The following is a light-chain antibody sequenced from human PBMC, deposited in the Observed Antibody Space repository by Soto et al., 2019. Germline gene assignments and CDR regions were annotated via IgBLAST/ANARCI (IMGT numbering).Light chain of an antibody. CDR3: QQYNVHSPWT. Sequence: DIQMTQSPSTLSASVGDRVTITCRASQSVSTWLAWYQQKPGKAPHLLIFKASTLESGVQSRFSGSGSGTEFTLTITSLQPDDFATYGCQQYNVHSPWTFGQGTKVEIK. CDR1: QSVSTW. J-gene: IGKJ1*01. V-gene: IGKV1-5*03. CDR2: KAS.